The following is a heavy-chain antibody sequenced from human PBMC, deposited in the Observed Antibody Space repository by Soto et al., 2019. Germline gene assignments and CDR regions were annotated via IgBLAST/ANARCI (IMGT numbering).Heavy chain of an antibody. CDR3: ARVLVAARYRSSYYYGMDV. V-gene: IGHV3-30-3*01. Sequence: GGSLRLSCAASGFTFSSYAMHWVRQAPGKGLEWVAVISYDGSNKYYADSVKGRFTISRDNSKNTLYLQMNSLRAEDTAVYYCARVLVAARYRSSYYYGMDVWGQGTTVTVSS. CDR2: ISYDGSNK. J-gene: IGHJ6*02. D-gene: IGHD6-6*01. CDR1: GFTFSSYA.